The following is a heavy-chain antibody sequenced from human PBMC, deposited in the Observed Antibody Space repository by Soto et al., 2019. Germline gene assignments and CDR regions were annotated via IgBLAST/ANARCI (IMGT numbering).Heavy chain of an antibody. V-gene: IGHV3-30*03. CDR3: SRATVTTGYYYAMNV. CDR1: GFTVSSYA. D-gene: IGHD4-17*01. J-gene: IGHJ6*02. CDR2: ISSHGGST. Sequence: GGSLRLSCAASGFTVSSYAMYWVRQAPDKGLEWVALISSHGGSTYYSDSVTGRFTISRDNSKNAVYLQMNSLRVDDTAVYYCSRATVTTGYYYAMNVWGPGTTVTVSS.